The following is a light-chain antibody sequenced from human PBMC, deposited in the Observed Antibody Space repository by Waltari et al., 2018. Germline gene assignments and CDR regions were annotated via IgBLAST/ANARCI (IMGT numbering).Light chain of an antibody. Sequence: EIVMTQSPATLSVSPGARATLSCRASQSVSSSLSWYQQKPGQAPRLLISGASTRATIPPDRFRGTGSGTEFTLTISSMQSEEFAVYYCQQYNSWPLTFGGGTKVEIK. CDR2: GAS. V-gene: IGKV3-15*01. CDR3: QQYNSWPLT. CDR1: QSVSSS. J-gene: IGKJ4*01.